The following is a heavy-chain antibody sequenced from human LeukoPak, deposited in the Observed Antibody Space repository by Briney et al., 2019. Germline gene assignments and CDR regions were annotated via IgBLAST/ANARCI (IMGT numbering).Heavy chain of an antibody. CDR2: VYYSGST. Sequence: SETVSLTCTVSGGSISSGDYYWSWIRQPPGKGLEWIGYVYYSGSTYYNPSLKSRVTISVDTSKNQFSLKLSSVTAADTAVYYCARGGGAFDIWGQGTMVTVSS. V-gene: IGHV4-30-4*01. CDR1: GGSISSGDYY. CDR3: ARGGGAFDI. J-gene: IGHJ3*02. D-gene: IGHD3-16*01.